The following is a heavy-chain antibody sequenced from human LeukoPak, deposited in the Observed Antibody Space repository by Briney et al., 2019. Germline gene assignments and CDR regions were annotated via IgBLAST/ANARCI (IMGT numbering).Heavy chain of an antibody. V-gene: IGHV3-21*01. CDR2: ISSSSSYI. CDR1: GFTFSSYS. Sequence: GGSLRLSCAASGFTFSSYSMNWVRQAPGKGLEWVSSISSSSSYIYYADSVKGRFTISRDNAKNSLYLQMNSLRAEDTAVYYCARGSSAGFMEFDYWGQGTLVTVSS. J-gene: IGHJ4*02. CDR3: ARGSSAGFMEFDY. D-gene: IGHD6-25*01.